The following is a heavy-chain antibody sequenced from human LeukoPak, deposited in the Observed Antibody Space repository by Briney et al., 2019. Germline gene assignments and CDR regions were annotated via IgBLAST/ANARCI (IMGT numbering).Heavy chain of an antibody. V-gene: IGHV4-38-2*02. CDR3: ARVTGIAVAGTYY. J-gene: IGHJ4*02. D-gene: IGHD6-19*01. CDR2: FFHSGGT. CDR1: GFSISGGYY. Sequence: SETLSLTCTVSGFSISGGYYWGWIRQSPGKGLEWIGSFFHSGGTYYNPSLKSRVTISIDTSKNRFSLELSSVTAADTAVYYCARVTGIAVAGTYYWGQGTLVTVSS.